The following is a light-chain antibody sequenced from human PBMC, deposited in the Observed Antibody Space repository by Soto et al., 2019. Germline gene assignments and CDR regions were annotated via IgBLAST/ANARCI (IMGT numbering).Light chain of an antibody. J-gene: IGLJ3*02. CDR3: CSSAGTYTSV. CDR2: DVS. Sequence: QSALTQPRSVSGSPGQSVTISCTGTSSDVGGYNYVSWYQQHPGKAPKLMISDVSKRPSGVPDRFSGSKSGNTVSLTISGLQAEDEADYYCCSSAGTYTSVFGGGTKVTVL. V-gene: IGLV2-11*01. CDR1: SSDVGGYNY.